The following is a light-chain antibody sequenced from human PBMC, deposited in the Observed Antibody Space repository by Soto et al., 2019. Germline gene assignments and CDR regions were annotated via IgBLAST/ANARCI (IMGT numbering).Light chain of an antibody. V-gene: IGKV3-15*01. CDR3: QDYSDWPTWT. Sequence: EIVMTQSPATLSVSLGERATLSCRASQSVSSNLAWYQLKPGQAPRLLIYGASTRATGIPARFSGSGSGTEFTLTISRLEPEDFAVYYCQDYSDWPTWTFGQGTKVDIK. J-gene: IGKJ1*01. CDR1: QSVSSN. CDR2: GAS.